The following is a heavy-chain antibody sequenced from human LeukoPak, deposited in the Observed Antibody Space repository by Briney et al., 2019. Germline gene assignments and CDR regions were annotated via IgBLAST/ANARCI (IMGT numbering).Heavy chain of an antibody. CDR2: IYSGGST. V-gene: IGHV3-66*01. D-gene: IGHD6-19*01. CDR3: ARERSLTYSSGWSM. J-gene: IGHJ3*02. Sequence: GGSLRLSCAASGFTVSSNYMSCVRHAPGKGLVGVSVIYSGGSTYYADSVKGRFTISRDNSKNTLYLQMNSLRAEDTAVYYCARERSLTYSSGWSMWGQGTMVTVSS. CDR1: GFTVSSNY.